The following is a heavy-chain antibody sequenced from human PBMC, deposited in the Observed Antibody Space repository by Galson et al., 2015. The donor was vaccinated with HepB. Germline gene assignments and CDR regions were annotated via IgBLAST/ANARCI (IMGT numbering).Heavy chain of an antibody. D-gene: IGHD3-10*01. V-gene: IGHV5-51*01. J-gene: IGHJ6*02. Sequence: QSGAEVTKPGESLKISCKGSGYSFTSYWIGWVRQMPGKGLEWMGIIYPGDSDTRYSPSFQGQVTISADKSISTAYLQWSSLKASDTAMYYCARLPVLLWFGEYLSDGMDVWGQGTTVTVSS. CDR1: GYSFTSYW. CDR3: ARLPVLLWFGEYLSDGMDV. CDR2: IYPGDSDT.